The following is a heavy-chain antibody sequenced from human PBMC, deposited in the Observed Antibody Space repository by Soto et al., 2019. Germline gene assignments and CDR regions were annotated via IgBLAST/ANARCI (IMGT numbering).Heavy chain of an antibody. V-gene: IGHV4-39*01. D-gene: IGHD3-3*01. CDR1: GGSISSSSYY. CDR2: IYYSGST. J-gene: IGHJ6*02. CDR3: AKPRAVDFWSSYSDGDYYYYGMDV. Sequence: SETLSLTCTVSGGSISSSSYYWGWIRQPPGKGLEWIGSIYYSGSTYYNPSLKSRVTISVDTSKYQFSLKLSSVTAADTAVYYCAKPRAVDFWSSYSDGDYYYYGMDVWGQGTTVTVSS.